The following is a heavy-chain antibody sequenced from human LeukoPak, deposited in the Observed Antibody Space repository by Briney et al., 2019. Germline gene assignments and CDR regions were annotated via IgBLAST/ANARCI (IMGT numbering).Heavy chain of an antibody. Sequence: SETLSLTCTVSGGSISSSSYYWGWIRQPPGKGLEWIGSMYYSGSTYYNPSLKSRVTISVDTSKNQLSLKLSSVTAADTAVYYCARDGRQQRLPRGDAFDIWGQGTMVTVSS. CDR2: MYYSGST. CDR3: ARDGRQQRLPRGDAFDI. CDR1: GGSISSSSYY. J-gene: IGHJ3*02. V-gene: IGHV4-39*07. D-gene: IGHD6-25*01.